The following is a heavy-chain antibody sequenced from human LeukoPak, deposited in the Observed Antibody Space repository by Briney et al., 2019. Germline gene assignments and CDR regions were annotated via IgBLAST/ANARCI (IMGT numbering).Heavy chain of an antibody. CDR1: GYTFSGYY. J-gene: IGHJ4*02. Sequence: ASVKVSCKTSGYTFSGYYIHWVRQAPGQGLGWMGWINPNNGDTVYEQKFQGRVTVTRDTSITTAYMELNRLKSDDTAVYYCARDKGGRYYPPDYWGQGTSVTVSS. D-gene: IGHD1-26*01. CDR2: INPNNGDT. V-gene: IGHV1-2*02. CDR3: ARDKGGRYYPPDY.